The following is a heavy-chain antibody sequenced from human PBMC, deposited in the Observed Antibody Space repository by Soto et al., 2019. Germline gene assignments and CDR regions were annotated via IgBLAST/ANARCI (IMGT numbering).Heavy chain of an antibody. D-gene: IGHD3-16*01. CDR1: GGSITSYH. V-gene: IGHV4-59*12. CDR2: TAYTGNT. J-gene: IGHJ6*02. Sequence: LSLTCVVSGGSITSYHWSWIRQFPGKGLEWIAYTAYTGNTNYNPSLKSRVTISMDTSQSLFSLRLSSVIAADTGVYYCARDSRFAELGTSYYGLDVWGQGTTVTVSS. CDR3: ARDSRFAELGTSYYGLDV.